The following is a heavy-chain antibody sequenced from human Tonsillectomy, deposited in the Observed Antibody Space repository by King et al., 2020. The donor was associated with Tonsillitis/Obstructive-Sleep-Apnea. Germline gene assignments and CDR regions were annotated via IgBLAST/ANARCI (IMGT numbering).Heavy chain of an antibody. CDR2: IYRGGST. D-gene: IGHD3-3*01. CDR3: ARCDFWSGYYMDV. Sequence: VQLVESGGGLVQPGGSLRLSCAASGFTVSSNYMSWVRQAPGKGLEWVSLIYRGGSTYYADSVKGRFTISRDNSKNTLDLQMNSLRAEDTAVYYCARCDFWSGYYMDVWGKGTTVTVSS. CDR1: GFTVSSNY. J-gene: IGHJ6*03. V-gene: IGHV3-66*01.